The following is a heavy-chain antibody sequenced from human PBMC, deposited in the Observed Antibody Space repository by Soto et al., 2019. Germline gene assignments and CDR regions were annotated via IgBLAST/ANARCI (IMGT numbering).Heavy chain of an antibody. V-gene: IGHV1-69*13. CDR3: AGFCYGGGACDSSLPPLDY. CDR2: IIPIFGTA. CDR1: GGTLSSYA. Sequence: GASVKVSCKASGGTLSSYAISWVRQAPGQGLEWMGGIIPIFGTANYAQKFQGRVTITADESTSTAYMELSSLRSEDTAVYYCAGFCYGGGACDSSLPPLDYWGQVTPVTVSS. D-gene: IGHD2-21*02. J-gene: IGHJ4*02.